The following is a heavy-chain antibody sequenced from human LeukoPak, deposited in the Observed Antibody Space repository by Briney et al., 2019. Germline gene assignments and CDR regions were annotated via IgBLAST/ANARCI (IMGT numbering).Heavy chain of an antibody. CDR3: AKVRFGVTARYYFDY. CDR1: GFSFSDYA. CDR2: ISNSGTT. J-gene: IGHJ4*02. V-gene: IGHV3-69-1*01. Sequence: GGSLRLSCAASGFSFSDYAMNWVRQAPGEGLEWVSYISNSGTTYYTDSVKGRFTISRDNSKNTLYLQMNSLRAEDTAVYYCAKVRFGVTARYYFDYWGQGTLVTVSS. D-gene: IGHD3-10*01.